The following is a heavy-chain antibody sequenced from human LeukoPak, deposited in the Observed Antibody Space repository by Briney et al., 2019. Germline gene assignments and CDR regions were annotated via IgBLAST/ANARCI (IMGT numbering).Heavy chain of an antibody. CDR3: ARSIKGLPTDY. V-gene: IGHV4-38-2*02. D-gene: IGHD4-11*01. J-gene: IGHJ4*02. CDR1: GYSISSGYY. Sequence: SETLSLTCTVSGYSISSGYYWGWIRQPPGKGLEWIGSIYHSGSTYYNPSLKSRVTISVDTSKNQFSLKLSSVTAADTAVYYCARSIKGLPTDYWGQGTLVTVSS. CDR2: IYHSGST.